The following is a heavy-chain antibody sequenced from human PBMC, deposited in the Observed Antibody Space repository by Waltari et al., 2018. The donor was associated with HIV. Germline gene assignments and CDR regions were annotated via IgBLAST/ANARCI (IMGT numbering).Heavy chain of an antibody. D-gene: IGHD6-19*01. J-gene: IGHJ4*02. CDR1: GGSISSSSYS. CDR3: ARGRQWLSLY. CDR2: IFYSGST. Sequence: LQLQESGPGLVKPSETLSLPCTVSGGSISSSSYSWGWTRQPPGKGLEWIGSIFYSGSTYYNPSLKSRVTISVDTSKNQFSLKLSSVTAADTAVYYCARGRQWLSLYWGQGTLVTVSS. V-gene: IGHV4-39*07.